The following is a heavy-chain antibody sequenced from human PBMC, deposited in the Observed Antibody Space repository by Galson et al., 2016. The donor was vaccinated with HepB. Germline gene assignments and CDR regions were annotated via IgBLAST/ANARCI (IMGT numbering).Heavy chain of an antibody. V-gene: IGHV3-74*01. CDR1: GFTFSSYA. CDR3: ARGRTQYYDS. J-gene: IGHJ4*02. Sequence: SLRLSCAGSGFTFSSYAMNWVRQAPGKGLVWVSRIKSDGSSTSYADSVKGRFTISRDNAKNTLYLQMNSLRAEDTAAYYCARGRTQYYDSWGQGTLVTVSS. CDR2: IKSDGSST. D-gene: IGHD3-22*01.